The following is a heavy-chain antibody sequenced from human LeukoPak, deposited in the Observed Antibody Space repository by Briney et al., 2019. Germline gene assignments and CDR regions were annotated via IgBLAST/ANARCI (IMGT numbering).Heavy chain of an antibody. CDR1: GFTFSSYS. J-gene: IGHJ4*02. Sequence: RSGGSLRLSCAASGFTFSSYSMSWVRLAPGKGLEWVSSISSSTSTIYYADSVKGRFTISRDNAKNSLYLQMNSLRAEDTAVYYCASGYYDSSGFDYWGQGTLVTVSS. V-gene: IGHV3-48*01. CDR2: ISSSTSTI. D-gene: IGHD3-22*01. CDR3: ASGYYDSSGFDY.